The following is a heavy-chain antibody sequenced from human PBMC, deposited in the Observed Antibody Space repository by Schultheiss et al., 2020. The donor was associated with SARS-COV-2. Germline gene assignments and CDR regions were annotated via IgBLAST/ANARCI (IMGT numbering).Heavy chain of an antibody. J-gene: IGHJ4*02. CDR2: IFYSGST. V-gene: IGHV4-59*01. D-gene: IGHD6-6*01. Sequence: SETLSLTCSVSGGSISSYYWSWIRQLPGKGLEWIGYIFYSGSTNYNPSLKSRVTISVDTSKSQFSLKLNSVTAADTAVYYCARKVRTIAARPRPFDYWGQGTLVTVSS. CDR3: ARKVRTIAARPRPFDY. CDR1: GGSISSYY.